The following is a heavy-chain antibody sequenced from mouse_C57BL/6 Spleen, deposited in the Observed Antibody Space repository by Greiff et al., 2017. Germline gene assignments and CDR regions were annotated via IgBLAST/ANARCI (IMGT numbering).Heavy chain of an antibody. Sequence: EVQLQQSGPELVKPGASVKMSCKASGYTFTDYNMHWVKQSHGKSLEWIGYINPNNGGTSYNQKFKGKATLTVNKSSSTAYMELRSLTSEDSAVYYCARFEDYDDPAWFAYWGQGTLVTVSA. CDR1: GYTFTDYN. D-gene: IGHD2-4*01. CDR3: ARFEDYDDPAWFAY. CDR2: INPNNGGT. V-gene: IGHV1-22*01. J-gene: IGHJ3*01.